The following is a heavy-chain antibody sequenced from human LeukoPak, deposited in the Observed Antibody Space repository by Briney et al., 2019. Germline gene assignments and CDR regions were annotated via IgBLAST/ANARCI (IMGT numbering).Heavy chain of an antibody. CDR1: GGSISSSSYY. V-gene: IGHV4-61*01. CDR3: ARDHRGSVVN. CDR2: IYYSGST. Sequence: PSETLSLTCTVSGGSISSSSYYWGWIRQPPGKGLEWIGYIYYSGSTNYNPSLKSRVTISVDTSKNQFSLKLSSVTAADTAVYYCARDHRGSVVNWGQGTLVTVSS. J-gene: IGHJ4*02.